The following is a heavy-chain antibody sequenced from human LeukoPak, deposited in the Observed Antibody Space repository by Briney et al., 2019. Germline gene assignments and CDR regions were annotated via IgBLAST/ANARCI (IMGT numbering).Heavy chain of an antibody. CDR1: GFTFCSYE. CDR3: AREGRYCSGGSCTVGAFDI. Sequence: GGSLRLSCAASGFTFCSYEMNWVRQAPGKGLEWVSYISSSGSTIYYADSVKGRFTISRDNAKNSLYLQMNSLRAEDTAVYYCAREGRYCSGGSCTVGAFDIWGQGTMVTVSS. CDR2: ISSSGSTI. D-gene: IGHD2-15*01. J-gene: IGHJ3*02. V-gene: IGHV3-48*03.